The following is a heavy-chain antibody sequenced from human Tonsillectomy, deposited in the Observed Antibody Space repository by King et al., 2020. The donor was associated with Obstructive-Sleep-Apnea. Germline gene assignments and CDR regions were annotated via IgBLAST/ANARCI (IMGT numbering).Heavy chain of an antibody. CDR1: GFTVSSNY. D-gene: IGHD3-10*01. CDR3: ARDRSITMVRGVNWYFDL. J-gene: IGHJ2*01. Sequence: VQLVESGGGLVQPGGSLRLSCAASGFTVSSNYMSWVRQAPGKGLEWVSVIYSGGSTYYANSVKGRFTISRHNSKNTVYLQMNSLRAGDTAVYYCARDRSITMVRGVNWYFDLWGRGTLVTVSS. V-gene: IGHV3-53*04. CDR2: IYSGGST.